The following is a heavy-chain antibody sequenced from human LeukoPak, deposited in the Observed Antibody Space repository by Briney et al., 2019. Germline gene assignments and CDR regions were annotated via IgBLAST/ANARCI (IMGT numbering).Heavy chain of an antibody. V-gene: IGHV1-8*01. CDR2: MNPNSGNT. D-gene: IGHD2-2*01. Sequence: ASVKVSCKASGYTFTSYDINWLRQATGQGLEWMGWMNPNSGNTGYTQKFQGRVTMTRNTSISTAYMELSSLRSEDTAVYYCARRPLYCSSTSCYLNWFDPWGQGPLVTVSS. CDR3: ARRPLYCSSTSCYLNWFDP. CDR1: GYTFTSYD. J-gene: IGHJ5*02.